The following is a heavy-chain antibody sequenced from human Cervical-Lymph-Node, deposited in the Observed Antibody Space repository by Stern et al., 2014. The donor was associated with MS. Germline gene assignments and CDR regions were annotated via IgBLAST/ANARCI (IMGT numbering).Heavy chain of an antibody. Sequence: QVQLVESGAEVKKPGSSVKVSCKASGGTFTNYAISWVRQAPGQGLEWMGWIIPMCVTTDYAQKFQGRVTMTANESTIADYMDLSSLRSEDAAVYYGTGATRTGNYGMDVWGQGTTVTVSS. V-gene: IGHV1-69*01. J-gene: IGHJ6*02. D-gene: IGHD1-1*01. CDR2: IIPMCVTT. CDR3: TGATRTGNYGMDV. CDR1: GGTFTNYA.